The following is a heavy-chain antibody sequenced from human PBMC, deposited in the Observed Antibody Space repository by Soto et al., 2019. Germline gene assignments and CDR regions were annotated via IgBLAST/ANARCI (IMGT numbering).Heavy chain of an antibody. CDR1: GGSFSGYY. J-gene: IGHJ6*02. Sequence: QVQLQQWGAGLLKPSETLSLTCAVYGGSFSGYYWSWIRQPPGKGLEWIGEINHSGSTNYNPSLKSRVTISVDTSKNQFSLKLSSVTAADTAVYYCARGFSRVLLWFGEPTPRYYYYGMDVWGQGTTVTVSS. V-gene: IGHV4-34*01. CDR3: ARGFSRVLLWFGEPTPRYYYYGMDV. CDR2: INHSGST. D-gene: IGHD3-10*01.